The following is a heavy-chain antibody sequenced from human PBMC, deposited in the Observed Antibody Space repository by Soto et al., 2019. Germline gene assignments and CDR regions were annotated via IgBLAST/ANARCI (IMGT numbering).Heavy chain of an antibody. V-gene: IGHV3-30*18. J-gene: IGHJ4*02. CDR1: GFTFSSYG. CDR2: ISYDGSNK. Sequence: QVQLVESGGGVVQPGRSLRLSCAASGFTFSSYGMHWVRQAPGKGLEWVAVISYDGSNKYYADSVKGRFTISRDNSKNALYLQMNSLRAEDTAVYYCAKDGEVLWFGDGRSRYFDYWGQGTLVTVSS. CDR3: AKDGEVLWFGDGRSRYFDY. D-gene: IGHD3-10*01.